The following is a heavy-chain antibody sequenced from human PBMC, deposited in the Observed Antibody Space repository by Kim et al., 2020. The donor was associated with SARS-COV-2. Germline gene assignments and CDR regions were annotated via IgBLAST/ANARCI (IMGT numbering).Heavy chain of an antibody. J-gene: IGHJ4*02. D-gene: IGHD3-22*01. Sequence: SANSVSGRFTISRATPKNTLSLEKNSLRDEDTAVYYCATHDTSGYMYNIDYWGQGTLVTVSS. V-gene: IGHV3-23*01. CDR3: ATHDTSGYMYNIDY.